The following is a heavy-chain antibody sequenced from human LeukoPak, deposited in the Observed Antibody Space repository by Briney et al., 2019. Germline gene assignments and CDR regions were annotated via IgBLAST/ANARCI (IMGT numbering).Heavy chain of an antibody. CDR3: ATSSLTGSPYFFDY. CDR1: GGSISSYY. V-gene: IGHV4-59*01. D-gene: IGHD3-9*01. CDR2: IDDSGST. Sequence: PSETLSLTCTVSGGSISSYYWSWIRRPPGKGLEWIGYIDDSGSTNYSPSLKSRVTISIDTSQSQFSLMLGSVTAADTAVYYCATSSLTGSPYFFDYWGQGTLVIVSS. J-gene: IGHJ4*02.